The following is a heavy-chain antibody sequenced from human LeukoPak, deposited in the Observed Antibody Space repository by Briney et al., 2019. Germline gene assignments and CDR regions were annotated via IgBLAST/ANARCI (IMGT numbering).Heavy chain of an antibody. J-gene: IGHJ3*02. CDR3: ASNTYYDFWSGCFDAFDI. Sequence: SETLSLTCTVSGGSISSGSYYWSWIRQPAGKGLEWIGRIYTSGSTNYNPSLKSRVTISVDTSKNQFSLKLSSVTAADTAVYYCASNTYYDFWSGCFDAFDIWGQGTMVTVSS. V-gene: IGHV4-61*02. CDR2: IYTSGST. CDR1: GGSISSGSYY. D-gene: IGHD3-3*01.